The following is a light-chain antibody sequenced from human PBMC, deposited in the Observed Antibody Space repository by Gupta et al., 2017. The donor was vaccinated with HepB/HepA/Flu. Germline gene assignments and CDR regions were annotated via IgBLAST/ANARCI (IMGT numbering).Light chain of an antibody. Sequence: SVLTQPPSASGTPGKRVTISCYGSSPDIGSIYVYWYQQLPGTAPKLLIYRTNQRRSGVPDRFSGSKSGTSASLAISELRSEDEADYYCAAWDDSLSSWVFGGGTKLIVL. V-gene: IGLV1-47*01. CDR1: SPDIGSIY. J-gene: IGLJ3*02. CDR3: AAWDDSLSSWV. CDR2: RTN.